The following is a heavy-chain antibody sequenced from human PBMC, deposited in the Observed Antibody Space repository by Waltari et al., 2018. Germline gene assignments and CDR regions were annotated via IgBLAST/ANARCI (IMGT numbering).Heavy chain of an antibody. D-gene: IGHD3-10*01. CDR3: VRLAQRTYRSPIPGRHYYYGMDV. V-gene: IGHV3-74*03. CDR2: SSNDESSV. J-gene: IGHJ6*02. CDR1: GFRFHNHW. Sequence: DEQLLEPGGGLVQPGASLRLSCSPYGFRFHNHWLNWARQAPGKGQVWVARSSNDESSVTYADSVKSRFTISRDNAKNTLYLQMKRLRAEDTAVYYCVRLAQRTYRSPIPGRHYYYGMDVWGQGTTVTVSS.